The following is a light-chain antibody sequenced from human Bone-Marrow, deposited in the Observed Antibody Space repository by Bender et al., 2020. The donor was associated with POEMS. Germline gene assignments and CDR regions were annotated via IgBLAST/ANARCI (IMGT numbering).Light chain of an antibody. J-gene: IGLJ2*01. CDR3: SSFATGNTSVL. CDR1: SSDIGSNNF. CDR2: EVF. Sequence: QSALTQPASVSGSPGQTITISCTGTSSDIGSNNFVSWYQQHPDKAPKLIIFEVFKRPSSISSRFSGSKSANTASLTISRLQAEDEADYYCSSFATGNTSVLFGGGTKLTVL. V-gene: IGLV2-23*02.